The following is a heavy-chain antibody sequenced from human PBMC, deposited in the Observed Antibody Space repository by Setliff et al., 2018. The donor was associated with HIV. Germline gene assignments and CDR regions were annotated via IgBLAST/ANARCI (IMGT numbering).Heavy chain of an antibody. D-gene: IGHD6-19*01. CDR1: GSTFSGST. J-gene: IGHJ4*02. CDR2: IGSKANSYAT. V-gene: IGHV3-73*01. CDR3: TSGVEQWLIRGY. Sequence: GGSLRLSCAASGSTFSGSTMYWVRQASGKGLEWVGRIGSKANSYATVYAASVKGRFTISRNDSENTAYLQMNSLKTEDTAVYYCTSGVEQWLIRGYWGQGTLVTVSS.